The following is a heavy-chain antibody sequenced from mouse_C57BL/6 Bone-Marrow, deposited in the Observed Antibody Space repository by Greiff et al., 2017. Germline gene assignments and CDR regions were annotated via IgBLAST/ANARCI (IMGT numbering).Heavy chain of an antibody. CDR2: INPSSGYT. V-gene: IGHV1-7*01. Sequence: VQLQESGAELAKPGASVKLSCKASGYTFTSYWMHWVKQRPGQGLEWIGDINPSSGYTKYNQKFKDKATLTADKSSSTAYMQLSSLTYEYSAVYYCARRVYGAWFAYWGQGTLVTVSA. J-gene: IGHJ3*01. CDR3: ARRVYGAWFAY. D-gene: IGHD1-1*02. CDR1: GYTFTSYW.